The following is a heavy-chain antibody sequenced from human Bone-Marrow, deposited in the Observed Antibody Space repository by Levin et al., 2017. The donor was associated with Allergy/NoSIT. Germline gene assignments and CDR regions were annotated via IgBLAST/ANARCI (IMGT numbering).Heavy chain of an antibody. CDR1: GFTFSGSA. Sequence: GGSLRLSCAASGFTFSGSAMHWVRQASGKGLEWVGRIRSKANSYATAYAASVKGRFTISRDDSKNTAYLQMNSLKTEDTAVYYCTRPGTIESSFDYWGQGTLVTVSS. D-gene: IGHD4/OR15-4a*01. V-gene: IGHV3-73*01. J-gene: IGHJ4*02. CDR2: IRSKANSYAT. CDR3: TRPGTIESSFDY.